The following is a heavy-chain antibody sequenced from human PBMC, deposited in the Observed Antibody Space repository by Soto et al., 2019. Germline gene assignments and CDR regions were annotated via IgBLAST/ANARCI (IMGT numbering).Heavy chain of an antibody. CDR2: MYFGGSF. CDR1: GASVSHGY. V-gene: IGHV4-59*08. J-gene: IGHJ4*02. D-gene: IGHD6-13*01. Sequence: SETLSLTCNVSGASVSHGYWSWIRQPPGKALEWIGFMYFGGSFNYNPSLKSRVTISVDTSKNQFSLKLSSVTAADTAVYYCARRYGSSFDYWGQGTLVTVSS. CDR3: ARRYGSSFDY.